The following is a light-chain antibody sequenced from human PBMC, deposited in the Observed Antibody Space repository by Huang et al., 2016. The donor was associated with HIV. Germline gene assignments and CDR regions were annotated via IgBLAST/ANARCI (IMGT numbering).Light chain of an antibody. V-gene: IGKV2D-29*01. Sequence: DIVMTQTPLSLSVTPGQPASISCKSSQSLLHSDGKTYLYWYLQKAGQPPQLRIYEGSNRCSGVPDRFRGSGSGTDFTLKISRVEAEDVGFYYCMQSIQLPLTFGGGTKVEIK. CDR1: QSLLHSDGKTY. CDR2: EGS. J-gene: IGKJ4*01. CDR3: MQSIQLPLT.